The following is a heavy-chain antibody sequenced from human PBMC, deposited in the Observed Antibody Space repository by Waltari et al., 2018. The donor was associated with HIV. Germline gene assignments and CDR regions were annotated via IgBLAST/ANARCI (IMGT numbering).Heavy chain of an antibody. CDR1: GFTFSSYA. D-gene: IGHD1-26*01. V-gene: IGHV3-23*01. Sequence: EVQLLESGGGLAQPGGSLRLSCAASGFTFSSYAMSWVRQAPGQGLEWVSAISGSGGSTYYADSVKGRFTISRDNSKNTLYLQMNSLRAEDTAVYYCAKLKMESGSYAPFDYWGQGTLVTVSS. J-gene: IGHJ4*02. CDR3: AKLKMESGSYAPFDY. CDR2: ISGSGGST.